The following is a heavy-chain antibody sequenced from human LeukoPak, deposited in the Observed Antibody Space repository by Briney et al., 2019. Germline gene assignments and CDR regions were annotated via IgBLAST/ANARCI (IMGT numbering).Heavy chain of an antibody. CDR2: ISGSGGST. D-gene: IGHD3-10*01. J-gene: IGHJ5*02. Sequence: GGSLRLSCAASGFTFSSYGMSWVRQAPGKGLEWVSAISGSGGSTYYADSVKGRFTISRDNSKNTLYLQMNSLRAEDTAVYYCARGAYGSGSYGDNWFDPWGQGTLVTVSS. CDR3: ARGAYGSGSYGDNWFDP. V-gene: IGHV3-23*01. CDR1: GFTFSSYG.